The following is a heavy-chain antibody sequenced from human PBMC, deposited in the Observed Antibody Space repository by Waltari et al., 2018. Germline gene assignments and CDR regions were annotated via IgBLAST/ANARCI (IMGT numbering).Heavy chain of an antibody. Sequence: QVQLVESGGGVVQPGTSLRRPCAASGVPFRSYAMHWVRQAPGKGLEWVAVLWYDGSSQYYADSVKGRITISRDKSKDTLYLQMNSLRAEDTAVYYCARGDYDYSGYIDYWGQGTLVTVSS. CDR3: ARGDYDYSGYIDY. CDR1: GVPFRSYA. CDR2: LWYDGSSQ. J-gene: IGHJ4*02. D-gene: IGHD3-22*01. V-gene: IGHV3-33*01.